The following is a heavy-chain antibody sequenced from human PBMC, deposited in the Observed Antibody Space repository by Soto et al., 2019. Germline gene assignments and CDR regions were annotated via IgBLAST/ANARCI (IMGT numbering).Heavy chain of an antibody. CDR2: IDYNEDT. V-gene: IGHV4-31*03. CDR1: GYYLNSGGYY. D-gene: IGHD3-10*01. Sequence: QVRLQESGPGLVKPSQTLSLICSVSGYYLNSGGYYWSWIRQHPGQGLEWLGYIDYNEDTYYTPSLKSRIAISFDTAKNRISLDLSSVTAADTAVYYCARARFGEELEWGQGILVTVSS. CDR3: ARARFGEELE. J-gene: IGHJ4*02.